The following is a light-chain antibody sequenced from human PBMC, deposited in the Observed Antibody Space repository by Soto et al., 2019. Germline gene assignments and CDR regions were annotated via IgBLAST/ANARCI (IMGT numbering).Light chain of an antibody. Sequence: DIQMTQSPSTLSGSLGDRVTITCRASQTISSGLAWYQQKPGQAPKLLIYNASTLKSGVPSRFSGSGSGTEFTLTISSLQPDDFATYYCQQYNSYSEAFGGGTKVELK. J-gene: IGKJ4*02. CDR1: QTISSG. V-gene: IGKV1-5*03. CDR2: NAS. CDR3: QQYNSYSEA.